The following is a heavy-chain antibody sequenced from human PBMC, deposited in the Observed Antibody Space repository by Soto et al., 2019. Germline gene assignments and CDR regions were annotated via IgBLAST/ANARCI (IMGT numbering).Heavy chain of an antibody. CDR3: ARDDILTGYYYYGMDV. J-gene: IGHJ6*02. CDR1: GGTFSSYA. V-gene: IGHV1-69*13. CDR2: IIPIFGTA. Sequence: SVKVSCKASGGTFSSYAISWVRQAPGQGLEWMGGIIPIFGTANYAQKFQGRVTITADESTSTAYMELSSLRSEDTAVYYCARDDILTGYYYYGMDVWGQGTTVTVAS. D-gene: IGHD3-9*01.